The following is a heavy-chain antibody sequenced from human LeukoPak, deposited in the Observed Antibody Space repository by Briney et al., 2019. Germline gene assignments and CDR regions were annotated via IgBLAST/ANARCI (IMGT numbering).Heavy chain of an antibody. CDR1: GGSISSSSYY. CDR2: IYYSGST. V-gene: IGHV4-39*01. Sequence: SETLSLTCTVSGGSISSSSYYWGWIRQPPGKGLEWIGTIYYSGSTYYNPSLKSRITISVDTSKNQFSLKLSSVTAADTAVYYCARHGSYYGSGNSIFYMDVWGKGTTVTVSS. D-gene: IGHD3-10*01. CDR3: ARHGSYYGSGNSIFYMDV. J-gene: IGHJ6*03.